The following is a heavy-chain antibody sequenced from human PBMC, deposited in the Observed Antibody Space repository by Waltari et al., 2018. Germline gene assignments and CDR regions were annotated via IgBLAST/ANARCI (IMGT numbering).Heavy chain of an antibody. V-gene: IGHV4-59*08. J-gene: IGHJ5*02. CDR3: ARGYSSSWYVDP. D-gene: IGHD6-13*01. CDR1: GGSISSHY. CDR2: IYYSGST. Sequence: QVQLQESGPGLVKPSETLSLTCTVSGGSISSHYWSWIRQPPGKGLEWIGYIYYSGSTYYNPSLKSRVTISVDTSKNQFSLKLSSVTAADTAVYYCARGYSSSWYVDPWGQGTLVTVSS.